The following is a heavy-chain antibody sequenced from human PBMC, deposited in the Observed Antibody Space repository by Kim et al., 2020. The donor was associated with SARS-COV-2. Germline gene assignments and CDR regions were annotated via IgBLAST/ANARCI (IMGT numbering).Heavy chain of an antibody. D-gene: IGHD3-22*01. V-gene: IGHV3-23*03. J-gene: IGHJ3*02. CDR1: GFTFSSYA. CDR3: AKDVFMYYYDSSGWTAFDI. Sequence: GGSLRLSCAASGFTFSSYAMSWVRQAPGKGLEWVSVIYSGGSSTYYADSVKGRFTISRDNSKNTLYLQMNSLRAEDTAVYYCAKDVFMYYYDSSGWTAFDIWGQGTMVTVSS. CDR2: IYSGGSST.